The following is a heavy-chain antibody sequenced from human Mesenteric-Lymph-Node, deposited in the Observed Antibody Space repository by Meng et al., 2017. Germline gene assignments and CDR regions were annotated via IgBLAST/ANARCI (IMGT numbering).Heavy chain of an antibody. CDR2: INPNSGGT. D-gene: IGHD1-26*01. Sequence: QVQLVKSGAAVKTPGASVKVSCKASGYNFTGYYMHWVRQAPGQGLEWMGWINPNSGGTNYAQKFQGRVTMTRDTSISTAYMEMNSLRSDDTAVYYCTISGSSVDYWGQGTLVTVSS. CDR3: TISGSSVDY. CDR1: GYNFTGYY. V-gene: IGHV1-2*02. J-gene: IGHJ4*02.